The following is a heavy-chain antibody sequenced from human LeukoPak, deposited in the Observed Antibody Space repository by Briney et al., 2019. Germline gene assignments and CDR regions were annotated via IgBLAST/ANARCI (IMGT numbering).Heavy chain of an antibody. J-gene: IGHJ5*02. D-gene: IGHD5-18*01. CDR3: ARGYSYGTSWEVRWFDP. CDR2: IYYSGST. Sequence: SETLSLTCTVSGGSISSYYWSWIRQPPGKGLEWIGYIYYSGSTNYNPPLKSRVTISVDTSKNQFSLKLSSVTAADTAVYYCARGYSYGTSWEVRWFDPWGQGTLVTVSS. V-gene: IGHV4-59*01. CDR1: GGSISSYY.